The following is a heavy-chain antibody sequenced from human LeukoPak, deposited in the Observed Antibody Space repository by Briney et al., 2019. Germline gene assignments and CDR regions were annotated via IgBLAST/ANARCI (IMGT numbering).Heavy chain of an antibody. V-gene: IGHV3-15*07. Sequence: GESLRLSCAGSGFTFSEAWFNWVRQAPGKGLEWVGRIRGKTAGGTTEYAAPVKGRFTISRHDSENTLYLQMNGLKAEDTAVYYCTSEVWFESWGHYWGQGTLVTVSS. CDR3: TSEVWFESWGHY. J-gene: IGHJ4*02. CDR2: IRGKTAGGTT. CDR1: GFTFSEAW. D-gene: IGHD3-10*01.